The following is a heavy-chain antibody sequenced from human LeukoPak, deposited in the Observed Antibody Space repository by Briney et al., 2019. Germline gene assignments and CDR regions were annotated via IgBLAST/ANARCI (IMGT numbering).Heavy chain of an antibody. CDR3: ARGKRLHFDY. CDR1: GGSFSGYY. CDR2: INHSGST. Sequence: PSETLSLTCAVYGGSFSGYYWSWIRQPPGKGLEWIGEINHSGSTNYNPSLKSRVTISVDRSKNQFSLKVSSVTAADTAIYYCARGKRLHFDYWGQGTLVTVSS. D-gene: IGHD2-15*01. V-gene: IGHV4-34*01. J-gene: IGHJ4*02.